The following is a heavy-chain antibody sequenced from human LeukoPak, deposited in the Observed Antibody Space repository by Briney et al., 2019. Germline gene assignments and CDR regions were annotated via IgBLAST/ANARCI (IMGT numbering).Heavy chain of an antibody. CDR1: GGTFSSYA. Sequence: ASVKVSCKASGGTFSSYAISWVRQAPGQGLEWMGGIIPIFGTANYAQKFQGRVTITADESTSTAYMELSSLRSEDTAVYYCARVKQQLDDDAIDIWGEGTTVTVSS. CDR3: ARVKQQLDDDAIDI. CDR2: IIPIFGTA. J-gene: IGHJ3*02. D-gene: IGHD6-13*01. V-gene: IGHV1-69*13.